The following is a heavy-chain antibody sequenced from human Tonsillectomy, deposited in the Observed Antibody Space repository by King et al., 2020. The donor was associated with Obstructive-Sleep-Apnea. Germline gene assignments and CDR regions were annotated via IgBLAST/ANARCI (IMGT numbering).Heavy chain of an antibody. CDR2: AKGKANSYTT. CDR3: ARNQRSGSSAWHWDS. Sequence: LVESGGGFVHPGVSLRLSCAASGFTFSDHHMDWVRPAAGKGLEWVAPAKGKANSYTTEYAASVKGRFTISRDAYQNYLYLQMNSLKTEDTAVYSCARNQRSGSSAWHWDSWGQGTLVTVSS. J-gene: IGHJ4*02. D-gene: IGHD6-19*01. V-gene: IGHV3-72*01. CDR1: GFTFSDHH.